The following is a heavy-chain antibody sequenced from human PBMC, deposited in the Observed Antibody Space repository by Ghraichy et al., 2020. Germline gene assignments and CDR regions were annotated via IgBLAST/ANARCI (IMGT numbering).Heavy chain of an antibody. Sequence: GGSLRLSCAASGFTFSDYYMSWIRQAPGKGLEWVSYISSSGSTIYYPDSVKGRFTISRDNAKNSLYLQMNSLRARDTAGYYCAREIARDYDFWSGHYYYYYGMDVWGQGTTVTVSS. D-gene: IGHD3-3*01. CDR3: AREIARDYDFWSGHYYYYYGMDV. J-gene: IGHJ6*02. CDR2: ISSSGSTI. CDR1: GFTFSDYY. V-gene: IGHV3-11*01.